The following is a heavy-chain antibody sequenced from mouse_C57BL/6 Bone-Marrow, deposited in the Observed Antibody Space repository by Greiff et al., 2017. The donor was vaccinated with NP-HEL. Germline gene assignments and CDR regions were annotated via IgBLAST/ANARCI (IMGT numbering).Heavy chain of an antibody. V-gene: IGHV5-4*01. CDR1: GFTFSSYA. J-gene: IGHJ4*01. D-gene: IGHD2-4*01. CDR3: ARDPVYDYDGYYYAMDY. CDR2: ISDGGSYT. Sequence: EVQLVESGGGLVKPGGSLKLSCAASGFTFSSYAMSWVRQTPEKRLEWVATISDGGSYTYYPDNVKGRFTISRDNAKNNLYLQMSHLKSEDTAMYYCARDPVYDYDGYYYAMDYWGQGTSVTVSS.